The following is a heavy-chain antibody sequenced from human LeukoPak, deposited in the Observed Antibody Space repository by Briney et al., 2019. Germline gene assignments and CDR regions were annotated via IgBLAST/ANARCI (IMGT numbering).Heavy chain of an antibody. CDR2: TYYSGST. Sequence: SETLSLTCTVSGGSISSYYWSWIRQPPGKGLEWIGYTYYSGSTNYNPSLKSRVTISVDTSKNQFSLKLSSVTAADTAVYYCARDLGYYYDSSGSRRRYNWFDPWAQGTLVTVSS. D-gene: IGHD3-22*01. J-gene: IGHJ5*02. V-gene: IGHV4-59*01. CDR1: GGSISSYY. CDR3: ARDLGYYYDSSGSRRRYNWFDP.